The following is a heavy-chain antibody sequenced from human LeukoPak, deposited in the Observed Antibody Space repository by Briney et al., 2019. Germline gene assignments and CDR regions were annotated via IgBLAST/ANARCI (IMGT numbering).Heavy chain of an antibody. Sequence: GGSLRLSCAASGYTFDDYAMHWVRQAPGKGLKWVSGISWNSGSIGYADSVKGRFTISRDNAKNSLYLQMNSLRAEDTALYYCAKGYGSGSYYKFPNFDYWGQGTLVTVSS. D-gene: IGHD3-10*01. J-gene: IGHJ4*02. CDR1: GYTFDDYA. V-gene: IGHV3-9*01. CDR2: ISWNSGSI. CDR3: AKGYGSGSYYKFPNFDY.